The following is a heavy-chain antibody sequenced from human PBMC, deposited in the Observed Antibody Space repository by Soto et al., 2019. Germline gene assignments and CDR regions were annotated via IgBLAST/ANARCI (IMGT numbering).Heavy chain of an antibody. CDR1: GGSFSGYY. Sequence: SETLSLTCAVYGGSFSGYYWSWIRQPPGKGLEWIGEINHSGSTNYNPSLKSRVTISVDTSKNQFSLKLSSVTAADTAVYYCGRDTIHRFPFDFWGRGTPVPVSS. CDR2: INHSGST. CDR3: GRDTIHRFPFDF. V-gene: IGHV4-34*01. J-gene: IGHJ4*02.